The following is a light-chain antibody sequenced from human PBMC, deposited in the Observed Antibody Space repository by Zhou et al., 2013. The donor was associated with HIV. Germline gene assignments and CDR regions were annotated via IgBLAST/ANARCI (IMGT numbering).Light chain of an antibody. CDR3: QAWDSSTAVV. CDR1: KLGDKY. J-gene: IGLJ2*01. Sequence: SYELTQPPSVSVSPGQTASITCSGEKLGDKYACWYQQKPDQSPVLVIYEDTKRPSGIPERFSGSNSGNTATLTISGTQAMDEADYYCQAWDSSTAVVFGGGTKLTVL. CDR2: EDT. V-gene: IGLV3-1*01.